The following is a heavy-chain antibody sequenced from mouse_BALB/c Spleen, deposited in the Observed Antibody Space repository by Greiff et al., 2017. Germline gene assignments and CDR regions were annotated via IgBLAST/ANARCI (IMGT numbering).Heavy chain of an antibody. CDR1: GFTFSSYY. CDR3: ARQSTTVVALYAMDY. CDR2: INSNGGST. D-gene: IGHD1-1*01. Sequence: EVKLMESGGGLVKLGGSLKLSCAASGFTFSSYYMSWVRQTPEKRLELVAAINSNGGSTYYPDTVKGRFTISRDNAKNTLYLQMSSLKSEDTALYYCARQSTTVVALYAMDYWGQGTSVTVSS. V-gene: IGHV5-6-2*01. J-gene: IGHJ4*01.